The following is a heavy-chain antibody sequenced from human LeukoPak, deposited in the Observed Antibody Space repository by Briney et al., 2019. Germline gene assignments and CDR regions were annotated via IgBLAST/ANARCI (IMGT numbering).Heavy chain of an antibody. CDR2: INHSGST. Sequence: PSETLSLTCAVNGGSFSGYYWNWIRQPPGKGLEWIGEINHSGSTNYNPSLKSRVTISVDASKKQFSLKVSSVTAADTAVYYCARGNFDSSGYYAYYMDVWGKGTTVTVSS. CDR1: GGSFSGYY. D-gene: IGHD3-22*01. V-gene: IGHV4-34*01. J-gene: IGHJ6*03. CDR3: ARGNFDSSGYYAYYMDV.